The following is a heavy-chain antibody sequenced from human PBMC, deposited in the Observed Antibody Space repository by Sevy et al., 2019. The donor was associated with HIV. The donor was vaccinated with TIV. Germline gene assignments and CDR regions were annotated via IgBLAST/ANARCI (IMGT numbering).Heavy chain of an antibody. V-gene: IGHV4-61*01. Sequence: SETLSLTCSVSGASVSSGSFFWTWIRQALGKGLEWIGYIYYSGSTNYNPSLKSRVTFSVDTSKNQFSLKLRSVTAADTAVYYCARDQAESSSTGGLDSWGPGALVTVSS. J-gene: IGHJ4*02. CDR1: GASVSSGSFF. D-gene: IGHD6-6*01. CDR3: ARDQAESSSTGGLDS. CDR2: IYYSGST.